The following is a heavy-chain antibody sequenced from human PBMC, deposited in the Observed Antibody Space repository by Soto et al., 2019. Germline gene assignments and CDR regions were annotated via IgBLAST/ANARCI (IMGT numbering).Heavy chain of an antibody. D-gene: IGHD3-10*01. V-gene: IGHV1-3*01. CDR2: INAGNGNT. J-gene: IGHJ5*02. CDR3: ARDRTMASGRNWFDP. CDR1: GYTFTSYA. Sequence: ASVKVFCKASGYTFTSYAMHWVRQAPGQRLEWMGWINAGNGNTKYSQKFQGRVTITRDTSASTAYMELSSLRSEDTAVYYCARDRTMASGRNWFDPWGQGTQVTVSS.